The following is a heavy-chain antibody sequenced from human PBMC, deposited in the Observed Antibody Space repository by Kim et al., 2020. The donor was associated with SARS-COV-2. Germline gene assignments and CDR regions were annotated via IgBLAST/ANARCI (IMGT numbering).Heavy chain of an antibody. CDR3: ARGMSAEYFQY. CDR2: T. V-gene: IGHV1-46*01. J-gene: IGHJ1*01. Sequence: TTYAQKFQGRVTMTRATCTSTVYMELSSLRSEDTAVYFCARGMSAEYFQYWGQGTLVTVSS.